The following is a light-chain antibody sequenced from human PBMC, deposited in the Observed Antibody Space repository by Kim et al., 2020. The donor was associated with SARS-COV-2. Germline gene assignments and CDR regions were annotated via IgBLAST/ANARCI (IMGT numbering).Light chain of an antibody. V-gene: IGLV3-19*01. CDR1: SLKNYY. CDR2: GKD. CDR3: NSRDISGNHWV. J-gene: IGLJ2*01. Sequence: ALGQTVTITCQVDSLKNYYATWNPQKPRQAPPLVIFGKDKRPSGIPDQFSGSNSGNTASLTISGAQADDKADYYCNSRDISGNHWVFGGGTKVTVL.